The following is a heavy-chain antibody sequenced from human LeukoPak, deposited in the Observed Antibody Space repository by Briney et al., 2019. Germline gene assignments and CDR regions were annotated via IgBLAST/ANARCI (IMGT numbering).Heavy chain of an antibody. CDR1: GGTFSSYA. J-gene: IGHJ4*02. CDR3: ARGLPRIAAAN. V-gene: IGHV1-69*04. CDR2: IIPILGIA. Sequence: ASVKVSCKASGGTFSSYAISWVRQAPGQGLEWMGRIIPILGIANYAQKFQGRVTITADKSTSTAYMELSSLRSEDTAVYYCARGLPRIAAANWGQGTLATVSS. D-gene: IGHD6-13*01.